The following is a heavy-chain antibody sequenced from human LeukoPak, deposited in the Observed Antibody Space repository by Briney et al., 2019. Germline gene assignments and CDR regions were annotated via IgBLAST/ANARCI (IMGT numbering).Heavy chain of an antibody. Sequence: SVKVSCKASGGTFSSYAISWVRQAPGQGLEWMGRIIPIFGIANYAQKFQGRVTITADKSTSTAYMELSRLRSEDTAVYYCARVNCSGGSCYSVGYWGQGTLVTDSS. V-gene: IGHV1-69*04. CDR1: GGTFSSYA. CDR2: IIPIFGIA. D-gene: IGHD2-15*01. CDR3: ARVNCSGGSCYSVGY. J-gene: IGHJ4*02.